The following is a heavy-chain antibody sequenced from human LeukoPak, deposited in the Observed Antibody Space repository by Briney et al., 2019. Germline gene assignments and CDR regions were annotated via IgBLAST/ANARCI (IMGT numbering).Heavy chain of an antibody. Sequence: GGSLRFSCAASGFIFSDYYMTWIRQAPGKGLEWVSYISSSGSTINYADSVKGRFTISRDNTKNSLYLQMNSLRAEDTAVYYCAKVAAGYDSSGYFDYWGQGTLVIVSS. V-gene: IGHV3-11*01. CDR3: AKVAAGYDSSGYFDY. J-gene: IGHJ4*02. CDR2: ISSSGSTI. D-gene: IGHD3-22*01. CDR1: GFIFSDYY.